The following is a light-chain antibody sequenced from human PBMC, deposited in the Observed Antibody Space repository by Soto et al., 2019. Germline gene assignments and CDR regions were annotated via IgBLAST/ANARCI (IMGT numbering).Light chain of an antibody. J-gene: IGKJ2*01. Sequence: DILMTQSPDSLSVSLGERATINCKTSQSVLYTKNKNYLAWYQQKPGQPPKLLIYWASTRASGVPDRFSGSGSGTDFTLTISSLQAEDVAVYYCQQYYTTPLTFGQGTKLQIK. CDR3: QQYYTTPLT. CDR2: WAS. V-gene: IGKV4-1*01. CDR1: QSVLYTKNKNY.